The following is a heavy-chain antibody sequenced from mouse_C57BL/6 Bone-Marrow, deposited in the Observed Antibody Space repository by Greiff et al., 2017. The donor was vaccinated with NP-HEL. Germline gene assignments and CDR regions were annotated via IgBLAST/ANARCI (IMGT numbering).Heavy chain of an antibody. CDR2: ISSGGDYI. J-gene: IGHJ4*01. D-gene: IGHD1-1*01. CDR3: TRVTYYYGVYYAMDY. Sequence: DVQLVESGEGLVKPGGSLKLSCAASGFTFSSYAMSWVRQTPEKRLEWVAYISSGGDYIYYADTVKGRFTISRDNARNTLYLQMSSLKSEDTAMYYCTRVTYYYGVYYAMDYWGQGTSVTVSS. V-gene: IGHV5-9-1*02. CDR1: GFTFSSYA.